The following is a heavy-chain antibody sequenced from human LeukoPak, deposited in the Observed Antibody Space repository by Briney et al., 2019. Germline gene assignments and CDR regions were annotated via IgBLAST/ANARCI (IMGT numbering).Heavy chain of an antibody. CDR2: RYYSGST. CDR1: GGSISSYY. CDR3: ARVRGDFETD. V-gene: IGHV4-59*01. Sequence: SETLSLTCSVSGGSISSYYWTWVRQPPGKGLEWIGYRYYSGSTAYNPSLKSRVTISVDTSKSQFSLKLISVTAADTAIYYCARVRGDFETDWGQGTLVTVSS. J-gene: IGHJ1*01. D-gene: IGHD3-16*01.